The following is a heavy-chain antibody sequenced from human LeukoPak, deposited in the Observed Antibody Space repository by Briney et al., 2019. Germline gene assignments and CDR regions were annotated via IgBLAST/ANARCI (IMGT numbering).Heavy chain of an antibody. J-gene: IGHJ5*02. CDR2: IYYSGST. CDR3: ARGGYYGSGNDFRFDP. CDR1: GGSISSNSYY. V-gene: IGHV4-39*07. Sequence: PSETLSLTCAVSGGSISSNSYYWGWIRQPPGKGLEWIGSIYYSGSTNSNPSLKSRVTISVETSKNQFSLKLKSVTAADTAVYYCARGGYYGSGNDFRFDPWGQGTLVTVSS. D-gene: IGHD3-10*01.